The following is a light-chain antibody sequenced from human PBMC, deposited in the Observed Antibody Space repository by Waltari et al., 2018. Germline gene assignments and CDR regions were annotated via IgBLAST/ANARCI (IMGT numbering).Light chain of an antibody. J-gene: IGLJ3*02. Sequence: QSVLTQPPSVSGAPGHRVTISCTGSGSNIGAGFDVHWYQQLPGTAPKPLLYGNNSRPAGVPERFAASKSGTSASLAIAGLQAEEEADYYGQSYDSSLTGSWVFGGGTKLTVL. CDR1: GSNIGAGFD. CDR3: QSYDSSLTGSWV. CDR2: GNN. V-gene: IGLV1-40*01.